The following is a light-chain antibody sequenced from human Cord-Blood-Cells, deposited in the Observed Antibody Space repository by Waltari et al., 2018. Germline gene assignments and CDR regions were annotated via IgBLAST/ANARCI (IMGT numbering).Light chain of an antibody. CDR2: DVS. J-gene: IGLJ2*01. CDR3: CSYAGTDVV. Sequence: QSALTQPRSVSGSPGQSVTISCTGTSSDVGGYNYVSWYQQHPGKAPKLMIYDVSKRPSGVPDRFSGSKSGNTASLTISGLQAEDEADYYCCSYAGTDVV. V-gene: IGLV2-11*01. CDR1: SSDVGGYNY.